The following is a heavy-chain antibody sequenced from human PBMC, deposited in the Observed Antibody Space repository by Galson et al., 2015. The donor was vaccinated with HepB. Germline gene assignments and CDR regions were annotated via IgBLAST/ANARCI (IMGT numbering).Heavy chain of an antibody. CDR1: GFTFSSYA. Sequence: SLRLSCAASGFTFSSYAMHWVRQAPGKGLEWVAVISYDGSAKYYADSVKVRFTISRDNSKNTLYLQMNSLRAEDTAVYYYANLPLDYGDYLDYWGQGTLVTVSS. D-gene: IGHD4-17*01. CDR2: ISYDGSAK. J-gene: IGHJ4*02. CDR3: ANLPLDYGDYLDY. V-gene: IGHV3-30*04.